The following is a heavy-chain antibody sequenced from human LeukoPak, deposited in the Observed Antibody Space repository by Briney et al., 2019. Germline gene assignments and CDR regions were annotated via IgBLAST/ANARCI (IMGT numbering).Heavy chain of an antibody. J-gene: IGHJ3*02. V-gene: IGHV4-39*07. Sequence: SETLSLTCTVSGGSISSSSYYWGWIRQPPGKGLEWIGSIYYSGSTYYNPSLKSRVTISVDRSKNQFSLKLSSVTAADTAVYYCARDYYGSGRAPDAFDIWGQGTMVTVSS. D-gene: IGHD3-10*01. CDR3: ARDYYGSGRAPDAFDI. CDR1: GGSISSSSYY. CDR2: IYYSGST.